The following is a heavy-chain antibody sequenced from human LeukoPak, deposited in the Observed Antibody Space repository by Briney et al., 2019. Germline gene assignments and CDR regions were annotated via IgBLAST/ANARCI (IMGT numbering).Heavy chain of an antibody. D-gene: IGHD6-13*01. CDR3: ARVRGAAGISYYFDY. V-gene: IGHV4-38-2*02. Sequence: SETLSLTCTVSGYSISSGYYWGWIRQPPGKGLEWIGSIYHSGSTYYNPSLKSRVTISVDTSKNQFSLKLSSVTAADTAVYYCARVRGAAGISYYFDYWGQGTLVTVSS. J-gene: IGHJ4*02. CDR2: IYHSGST. CDR1: GYSISSGYY.